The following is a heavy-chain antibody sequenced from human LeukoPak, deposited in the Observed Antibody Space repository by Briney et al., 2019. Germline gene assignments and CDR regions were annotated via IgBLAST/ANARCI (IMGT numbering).Heavy chain of an antibody. CDR3: ATLNPYSGTR. V-gene: IGHV4-39*07. CDR1: GGSISSSSYY. J-gene: IGHJ4*02. CDR2: IYYGGST. Sequence: PSETLSLTCTVSGGSISSSSYYWGWIRQPPGKGLEWIGSIYYGGSTYYNPSLKSRVTISVDTSKNQFSLKLSSVTAADTAVYYCATLNPYSGTRWGQGTLVTVSS. D-gene: IGHD5-12*01.